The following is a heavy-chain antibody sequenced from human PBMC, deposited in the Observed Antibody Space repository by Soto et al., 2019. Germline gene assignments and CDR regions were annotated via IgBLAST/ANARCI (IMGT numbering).Heavy chain of an antibody. V-gene: IGHV1-8*01. CDR2: MNPNSGNT. CDR3: ACYCSGGSCYNY. Sequence: GASVKVSCKVSGYTLTSYDINWVRQAPGQGLEWMGWMNPNSGNTGYAQKFQGRVTMTRDTSISTAYMELSSLKSEDMAVYYCACYCSGGSCYNYWGQGTLATVSS. CDR1: GYTLTSYD. J-gene: IGHJ4*02. D-gene: IGHD2-15*01.